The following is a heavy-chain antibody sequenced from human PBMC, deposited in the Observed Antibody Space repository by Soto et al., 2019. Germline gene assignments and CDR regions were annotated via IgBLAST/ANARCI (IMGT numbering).Heavy chain of an antibody. V-gene: IGHV4-31*03. CDR2: IYYSGST. D-gene: IGHD1-7*01. Sequence: SETLSLTCTVSGGSISSGGYYWSWIRQHPGKGLEWIGYIYYSGSTYYNPSLKSRVTISVDTSKNQFSLKLSSVTAADTAVYYCARVGPGITGTTGAPSYFDYWGQGTLVTVSS. CDR3: ARVGPGITGTTGAPSYFDY. J-gene: IGHJ4*02. CDR1: GGSISSGGYY.